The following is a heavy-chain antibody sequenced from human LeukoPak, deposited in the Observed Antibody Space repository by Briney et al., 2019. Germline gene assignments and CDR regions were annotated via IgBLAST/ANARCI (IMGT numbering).Heavy chain of an antibody. CDR2: IYYSGST. CDR1: GGSISSGGYY. Sequence: SETLSLTCTVSGGSISSGGYYWSWIRQHPGKGLEWIGYIYYSGSTYYNPSLKSRVTISVDTSKNQFSLKLSSVTAADTAVYYCARTSDDFWSGGYYFDYWGQGTLVTVSS. CDR3: ARTSDDFWSGGYYFDY. J-gene: IGHJ4*02. V-gene: IGHV4-31*03. D-gene: IGHD3-3*01.